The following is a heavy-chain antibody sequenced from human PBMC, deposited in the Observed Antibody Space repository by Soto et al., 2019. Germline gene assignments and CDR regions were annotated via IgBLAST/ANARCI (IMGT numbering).Heavy chain of an antibody. J-gene: IGHJ4*02. CDR2: INAGNGNT. V-gene: IGHV1-3*01. Sequence: ASVKVSCKASGYAFTSYAMPWVRQAPRQRLEWMGWINAGNGNTKYSQKFQGRVTITRDTSASTAYMELSSLRSEDTAVYYFSRAPIAARPDIDYRGPAPLGTLS. CDR1: GYAFTSYA. D-gene: IGHD6-6*01. CDR3: SRAPIAARPDIDY.